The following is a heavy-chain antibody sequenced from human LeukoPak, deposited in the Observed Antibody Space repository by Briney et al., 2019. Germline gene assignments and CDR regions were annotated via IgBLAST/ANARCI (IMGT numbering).Heavy chain of an antibody. CDR3: ARDLSVGGLDT. D-gene: IGHD2-15*01. V-gene: IGHV3-33*01. Sequence: PGGSLRLSCAASGFTFSSYGMHWVRQAPGKGLEWVAALWSDGSKESYEDSVKGRFTISRDISKSTLYLQMNSLRAEDTAVYYCARDLSVGGLDTCGQGTMVTVSS. CDR2: LWSDGSKE. CDR1: GFTFSSYG. J-gene: IGHJ3*02.